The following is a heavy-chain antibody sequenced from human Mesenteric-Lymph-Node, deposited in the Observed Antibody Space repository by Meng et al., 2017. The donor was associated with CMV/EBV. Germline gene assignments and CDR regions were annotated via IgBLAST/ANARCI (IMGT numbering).Heavy chain of an antibody. Sequence: GESLKISCAASGFTFSSYSMNWVRQAPGKGLEWVSSISSSSSYIYYADSVKGRFTISRDNAKNSLYLQMNSLRAEDTAVYYCARGGYYDPFYWGQGTLVTVSS. V-gene: IGHV3-21*01. D-gene: IGHD3-22*01. CDR3: ARGGYYDPFY. CDR1: GFTFSSYS. J-gene: IGHJ4*02. CDR2: ISSSSSYI.